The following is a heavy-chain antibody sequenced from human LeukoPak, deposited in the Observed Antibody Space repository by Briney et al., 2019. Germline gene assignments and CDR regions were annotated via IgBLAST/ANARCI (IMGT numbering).Heavy chain of an antibody. D-gene: IGHD2-15*01. CDR1: GFSFRSYG. J-gene: IGHJ4*02. Sequence: PGGSLRLSCAASGFSFRSYGMHWVRQAPGKGLEWVAFIPYDGNNQNYVDSVKGRFTISRDNSKNTLYLQMNSLRAEDTAVYYCAKDRVCRSGGSCCVFDYWGQGTLVTVSS. CDR3: AKDRVCRSGGSCCVFDY. V-gene: IGHV3-30*02. CDR2: IPYDGNNQ.